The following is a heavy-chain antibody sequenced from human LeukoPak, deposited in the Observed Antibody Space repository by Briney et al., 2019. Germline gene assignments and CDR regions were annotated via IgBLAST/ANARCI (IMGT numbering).Heavy chain of an antibody. CDR2: IYYSGST. V-gene: IGHV4-39*01. D-gene: IGHD2-2*01. CDR3: ARHPYQLLWLSWFDP. CDR1: GGSSSSSRYY. Sequence: PSETLSLTCTVSGGSSSSSRYYWGWIRQPPGKGLEWIGSIYYSGSTYYNPSLKSRVTISVDTSKNQFSLKLSSVTAADTAVYYCARHPYQLLWLSWFDPWGQGTLVTVPS. J-gene: IGHJ5*02.